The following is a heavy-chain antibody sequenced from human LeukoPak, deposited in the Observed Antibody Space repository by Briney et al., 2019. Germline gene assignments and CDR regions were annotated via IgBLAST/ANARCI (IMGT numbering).Heavy chain of an antibody. J-gene: IGHJ2*01. CDR3: AKEVLDYESPYWHFDL. CDR1: GFTFNTYT. CDR2: ISGSADHT. V-gene: IGHV3-23*01. Sequence: GGSLRLSCAASGFTFNTYTMSWVRQAPGKGLEWVSAISGSADHTYYADSVRGQFTISRDNSKSTLYLQMNSLRAEDTAVYYCAKEVLDYESPYWHFDLWGRGTLITVSS. D-gene: IGHD4-17*01.